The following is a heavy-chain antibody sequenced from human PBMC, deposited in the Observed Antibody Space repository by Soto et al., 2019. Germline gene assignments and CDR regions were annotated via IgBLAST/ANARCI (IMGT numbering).Heavy chain of an antibody. D-gene: IGHD3-16*01. CDR1: GFTFSSYG. Sequence: QVQLVESGGGVVQPGRSLRLSCAASGFTFSSYGMHWVRQAPGKGLEWVAVISYDGSNKYYADSVKGRFTISRDNSKNTLYLQMNSLRAEDTAVYYCAKGGVRTIPYYFYGMGVWGQGTTVTVSS. CDR3: AKGGVRTIPYYFYGMGV. V-gene: IGHV3-30*18. J-gene: IGHJ6*02. CDR2: ISYDGSNK.